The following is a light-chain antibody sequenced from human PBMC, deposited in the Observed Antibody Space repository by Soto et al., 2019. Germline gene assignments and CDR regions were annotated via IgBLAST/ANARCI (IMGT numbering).Light chain of an antibody. CDR3: XXYTTSPFT. CDR2: GAS. CDR1: QSVGSNY. Sequence: EIVLTQSPGTLSLSPGERATLYCRASQSVGSNYLAWYQQKPGQAPRVLIYGASSRATGIPDRFSGSGSGAHFTLTISRLEPEXXAVYXXXXYTTSPFTFGPGTKVDIK. V-gene: IGKV3-20*01. J-gene: IGKJ3*01.